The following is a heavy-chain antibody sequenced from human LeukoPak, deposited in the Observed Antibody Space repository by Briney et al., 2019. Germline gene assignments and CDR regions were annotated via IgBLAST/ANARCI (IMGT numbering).Heavy chain of an antibody. V-gene: IGHV3-64*01. CDR1: GFSFSTYS. D-gene: IGHD3-10*01. J-gene: IGHJ4*02. Sequence: PGGSLRLSCAASGFSFSTYSMHWVRQAPGKGLEYVLAINNNGGRASYANSVKGRFTISRDNSKNTLFLQMGSLRDEDMGVYYCARVRYGSGSYYNDYWGQGTLVTVSS. CDR3: ARVRYGSGSYYNDY. CDR2: INNNGGRA.